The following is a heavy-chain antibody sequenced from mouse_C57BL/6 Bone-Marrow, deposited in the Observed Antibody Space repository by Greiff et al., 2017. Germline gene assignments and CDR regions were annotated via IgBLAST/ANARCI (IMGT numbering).Heavy chain of an antibody. Sequence: VQLQQSGAELARPGASVKLSCKASGYTFTSYGISWVQQRTGQGLEWIGEIYPRSGNTYYNEKFKGKATLTADKSSSTAYMELRSLTSEDAAVYCCARVEYYGSFLRDYWGQGTTLTVSS. CDR3: ARVEYYGSFLRDY. V-gene: IGHV1-81*01. J-gene: IGHJ2*01. D-gene: IGHD1-1*01. CDR1: GYTFTSYG. CDR2: IYPRSGNT.